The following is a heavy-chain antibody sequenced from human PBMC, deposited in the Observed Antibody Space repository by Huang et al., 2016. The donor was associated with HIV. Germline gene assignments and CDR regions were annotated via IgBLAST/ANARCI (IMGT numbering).Heavy chain of an antibody. D-gene: IGHD2-2*01. CDR2: IIPIFGTT. CDR3: ARESNIVVVPHTIKFFDY. J-gene: IGHJ4*02. V-gene: IGHV1-69*01. CDR1: GGSFSNHV. Sequence: QVQLVQSGAEVKKPGSSVKVSCKASGGSFSNHVFSWVRQGPGQGLEWMGGIIPIFGTTNYAQKLQGRVTITADESTGTAYLELSSLRSEDTAVYFCARESNIVVVPHTIKFFDYWGQGTLVTVSS.